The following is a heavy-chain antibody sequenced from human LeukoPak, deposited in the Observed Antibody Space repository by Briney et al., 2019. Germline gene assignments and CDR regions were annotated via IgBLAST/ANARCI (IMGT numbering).Heavy chain of an antibody. V-gene: IGHV4-39*01. J-gene: IGHJ4*02. CDR1: GGSISSSSYY. D-gene: IGHD3-3*01. CDR3: ASIASDYNFWSGYYD. CDR2: IYYSGST. Sequence: SETLSFTCTVSGGSISSSSYYWGWIRQPPGKGLEWIGSIYYSGSTYYNPSLKSRVTISVDTSKNQFSLKLSSVTAADTAVYYCASIASDYNFWSGYYDWGQGTLVTVSS.